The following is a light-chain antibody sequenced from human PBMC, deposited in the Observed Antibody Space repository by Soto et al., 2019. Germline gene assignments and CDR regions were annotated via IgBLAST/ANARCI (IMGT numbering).Light chain of an antibody. Sequence: QSVLTQPASVSGSPGQSITISCTGTNSDVGGYNYVSWYQQHPGKAPKLMIYDVSKRPSGVSNRFSGSKSGNTASLTISGLQAEDEADYYCSSYTSSSTLVVFGGGTKLTVL. J-gene: IGLJ2*01. V-gene: IGLV2-14*01. CDR3: SSYTSSSTLVV. CDR2: DVS. CDR1: NSDVGGYNY.